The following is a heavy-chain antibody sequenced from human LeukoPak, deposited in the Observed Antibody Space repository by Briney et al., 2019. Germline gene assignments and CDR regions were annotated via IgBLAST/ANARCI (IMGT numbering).Heavy chain of an antibody. J-gene: IGHJ5*02. Sequence: GGSLRLSCAASGFTFSSYEMNWVRQAPGKGPEWVSYISSSGSTIYYADSVKGRFTISRDNAKNSLYLQMNSLRAEDTAVYYCARGPIAAAGKDWFDPWGQGTLVTVSS. CDR1: GFTFSSYE. CDR2: ISSSGSTI. V-gene: IGHV3-48*03. D-gene: IGHD6-13*01. CDR3: ARGPIAAAGKDWFDP.